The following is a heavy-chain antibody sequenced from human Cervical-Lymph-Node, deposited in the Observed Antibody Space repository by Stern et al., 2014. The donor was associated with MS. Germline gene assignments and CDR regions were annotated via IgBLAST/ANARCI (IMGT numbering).Heavy chain of an antibody. J-gene: IGHJ4*02. V-gene: IGHV3-33*01. D-gene: IGHD2-2*01. Sequence: VQLVESGGGVVHPGRSLTLSCAASGFTFSSHAMHWVRQRPGKGLEWVAVIWYDGTNKYYADSVQGRFRVSSDNSKNPFYLQMGRLRAEDTAVYYCARGLPYCTSTSCYGWDYFDYWGRGALVTVSS. CDR3: ARGLPYCTSTSCYGWDYFDY. CDR2: IWYDGTNK. CDR1: GFTFSSHA.